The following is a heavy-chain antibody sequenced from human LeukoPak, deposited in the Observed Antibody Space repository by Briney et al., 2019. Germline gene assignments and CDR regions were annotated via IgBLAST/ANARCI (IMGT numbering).Heavy chain of an antibody. CDR1: GFTFSNYW. D-gene: IGHD5-18*01. CDR2: IRQDGSEK. CDR3: ARILVSSGGYSYGYDF. V-gene: IGHV3-7*01. Sequence: PGGSLRLSCAASGFTFSNYWMSWVRQAPGKGLEWVANIRQDGSEKHYVDSVKGRFTMSRDNAKNSLYPQMNSLRAEDTAVYYCARILVSSGGYSYGYDFWGRGALVTVSS. J-gene: IGHJ4*02.